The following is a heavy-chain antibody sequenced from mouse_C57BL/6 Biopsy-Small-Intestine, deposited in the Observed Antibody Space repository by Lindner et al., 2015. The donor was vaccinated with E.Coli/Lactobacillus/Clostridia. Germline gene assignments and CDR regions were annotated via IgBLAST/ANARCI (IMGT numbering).Heavy chain of an antibody. CDR3: ARRSNYDYAMDY. V-gene: IGHV1-47*01. CDR2: FHPYNDDT. J-gene: IGHJ4*01. Sequence: VQLQESGAELVKPGASVKMSCKASGYTFTTYPIDWMKQNHGKSLEWIGNFHPYNDDTKYNEKFKGKATLTVEKSSSTVYLELSRLTSDDSAVYYCARRSNYDYAMDYWGQGTSVTVSS. D-gene: IGHD2-5*01. CDR1: GYTFTTYP.